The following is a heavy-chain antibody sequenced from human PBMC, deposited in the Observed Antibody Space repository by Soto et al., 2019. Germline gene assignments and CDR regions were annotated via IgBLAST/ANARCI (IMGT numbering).Heavy chain of an antibody. CDR1: GFTFSSYS. CDR3: ATNMVIPSGMDV. CDR2: ISSSSSYI. Sequence: PGGSLRLSCAASGFTFSSYSMNWVRQAPGKGLEWVSSISSSSSYIYYADSVKGRFTISRDNAKNSLYLQMNSLRAEDTAVYYCATNMVIPSGMDVWGQGTTVTVSS. D-gene: IGHD5-18*01. J-gene: IGHJ6*02. V-gene: IGHV3-21*01.